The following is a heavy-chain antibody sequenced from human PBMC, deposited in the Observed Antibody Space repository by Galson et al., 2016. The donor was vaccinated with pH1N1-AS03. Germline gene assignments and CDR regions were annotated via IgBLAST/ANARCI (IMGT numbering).Heavy chain of an antibody. J-gene: IGHJ4*02. D-gene: IGHD3-16*02. Sequence: LSLTCAVSGGPMTSPDWWTWVRQPPGKGLEWIGEVHYSGTTSYNPSLNSRVTMSIDKSNNQFSLNLGSVTAADTAVYFCASAGYHTPGYHYWGQGALVTVSS. V-gene: IGHV4-4*01. CDR2: VHYSGTT. CDR1: GGPMTSPDW. CDR3: ASAGYHTPGYHY.